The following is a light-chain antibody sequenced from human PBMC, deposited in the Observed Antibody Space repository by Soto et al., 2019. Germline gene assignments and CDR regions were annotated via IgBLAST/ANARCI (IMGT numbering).Light chain of an antibody. CDR2: AAS. CDR3: QQYYSYPIT. CDR1: QSISSY. Sequence: DIQMTQSPSSLSASVGDRVTITCRASQSISSYLNWYQHKPGKAPKLLINAASNLRSGVPSRFSGSGSGTDFTLTISCLQSEDFATYYCQQYYSYPITFGQGTRLEIK. V-gene: IGKV1-39*01. J-gene: IGKJ5*01.